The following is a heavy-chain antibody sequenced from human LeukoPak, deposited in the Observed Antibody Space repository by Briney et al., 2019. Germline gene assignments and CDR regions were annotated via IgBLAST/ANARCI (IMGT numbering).Heavy chain of an antibody. CDR2: INTGGDP. D-gene: IGHD5-18*01. Sequence: PGGSLRLSCAASGFIVSDSYMSWVRQAPGKGLEWASLINTGGDPYYADSVKDRFTISRDSSKNTLDLQMSSLRAEDTAVYYCARGYNYAFSFWGQGTLVAVTS. CDR3: ARGYNYAFSF. V-gene: IGHV3-66*01. J-gene: IGHJ4*02. CDR1: GFIVSDSY.